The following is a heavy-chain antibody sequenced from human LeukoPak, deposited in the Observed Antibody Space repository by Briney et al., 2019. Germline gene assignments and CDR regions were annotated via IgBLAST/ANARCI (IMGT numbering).Heavy chain of an antibody. V-gene: IGHV3-21*01. Sequence: GGSLRLSCAASGFTFSSYSMNWVRQAPGKGLEWVSSISSSSSYIYYADSVKGRFAISRDNAKNSLYLQMNSLRAEDTAVYYCARAGRTMIVVVSSAFDIWGQGTMVTVSS. J-gene: IGHJ3*02. CDR1: GFTFSSYS. CDR2: ISSSSSYI. D-gene: IGHD3-22*01. CDR3: ARAGRTMIVVVSSAFDI.